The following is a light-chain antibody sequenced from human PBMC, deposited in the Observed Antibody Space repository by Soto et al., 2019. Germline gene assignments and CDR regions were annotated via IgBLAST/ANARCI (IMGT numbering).Light chain of an antibody. CDR3: RQYNNWPLT. CDR1: QSVSNK. J-gene: IGKJ4*01. Sequence: EIVMTQSPATLSVSPGERATLSCRASQSVSNKLAWYQQKPGQAPRLLIYGASTRATGIPARFSGSGSGTEFTLTISSLQSEDFAVYYCRQYNNWPLTFGGGTKVDIK. CDR2: GAS. V-gene: IGKV3-15*01.